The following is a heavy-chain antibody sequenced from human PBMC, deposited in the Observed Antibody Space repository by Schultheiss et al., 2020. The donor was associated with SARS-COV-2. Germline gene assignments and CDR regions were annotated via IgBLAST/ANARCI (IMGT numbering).Heavy chain of an antibody. CDR1: GGSISSGDYY. Sequence: SETLSLTCTVSGGSISSGDYYWSWIRQPAGKGLEWIGRIYTSGSTNYNPSLKSRVTMSVDTSKNQFSLKLSSVTAADTAVYYCARVARQLTLDYWGQGTLVTVSS. CDR2: IYTSGST. D-gene: IGHD4/OR15-4a*01. J-gene: IGHJ4*02. V-gene: IGHV4-61*02. CDR3: ARVARQLTLDY.